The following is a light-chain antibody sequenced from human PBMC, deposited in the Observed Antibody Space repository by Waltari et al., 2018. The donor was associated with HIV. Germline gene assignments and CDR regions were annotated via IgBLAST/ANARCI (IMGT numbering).Light chain of an antibody. CDR1: HIRAQR. J-gene: IGLJ2*01. CDR2: DDS. V-gene: IGLV3-21*02. CDR3: QVWDSSSDLVV. Sequence: SYVLTHPPSASLASGQTAGITCRAHHIRAQRVHWYQQKPGQAPVRVVYDDSDRPSGIPERFSGSNSGNTATLTISRVEAGDEADYYCQVWDSSSDLVVFGGGTKLTVL.